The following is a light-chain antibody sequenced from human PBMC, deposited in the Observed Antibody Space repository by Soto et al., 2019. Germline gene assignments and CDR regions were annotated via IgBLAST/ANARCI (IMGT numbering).Light chain of an antibody. Sequence: QSVLTQPPSASETPGQRVTISCSGSSSNIGSNTLNWYQQVPGMAPRLLIYTDDRRPSGVPDRVSGSKSGTSASLAISGLQSEDEADYYCSTWDDRLNGVVFGGGTKLTVL. CDR1: SSNIGSNT. CDR3: STWDDRLNGVV. J-gene: IGLJ3*02. CDR2: TDD. V-gene: IGLV1-44*01.